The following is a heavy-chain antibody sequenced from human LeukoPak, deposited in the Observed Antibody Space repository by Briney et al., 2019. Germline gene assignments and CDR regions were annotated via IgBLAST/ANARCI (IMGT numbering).Heavy chain of an antibody. CDR1: GGSFSGYY. D-gene: IGHD2-2*01. CDR3: AVGYCSSTSCYELQQLGY. Sequence: SETLSLTCAVYGGSFSGYYWSWIRQPPGKGLEWIGEINHSGSTNYNPSLTSRVTISVDTSKNQFSLKLSSVTAADTAVYYCAVGYCSSTSCYELQQLGYWGQGTLVTVSS. J-gene: IGHJ4*02. CDR2: INHSGST. V-gene: IGHV4-34*01.